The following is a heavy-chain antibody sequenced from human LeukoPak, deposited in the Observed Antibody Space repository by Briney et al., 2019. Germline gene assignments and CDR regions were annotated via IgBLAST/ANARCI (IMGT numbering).Heavy chain of an antibody. V-gene: IGHV3-23*01. CDR1: GFTFSSYA. CDR2: ISGSGGST. J-gene: IGHJ4*02. CDR3: AKESFDYGDLGG. D-gene: IGHD4-17*01. Sequence: GGSLRLSCAASGFTFSSYAMSWVRQAPGKGLGWVSAISGSGGSTYYADSVKGRFTISRDNSKNTLYPQMNSLRAEDTAVYYCAKESFDYGDLGGWGQGTLVTVSS.